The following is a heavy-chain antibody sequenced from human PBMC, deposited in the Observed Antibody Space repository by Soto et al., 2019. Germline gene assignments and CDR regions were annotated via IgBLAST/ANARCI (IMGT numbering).Heavy chain of an antibody. V-gene: IGHV3-9*01. Sequence: EVQLVESGGGLVQPGRSLRLSCAASGFTFDDYAMHWVRQAPGKGLEWVSGISWNSGSIGYADSVKGRFTIARDNAKNSLFRQMNGLRAEDTAVYYCAKGGQLLTEGGGYWGQGTLVTVSS. J-gene: IGHJ4*02. CDR3: AKGGQLLTEGGGY. CDR2: ISWNSGSI. D-gene: IGHD2-2*01. CDR1: GFTFDDYA.